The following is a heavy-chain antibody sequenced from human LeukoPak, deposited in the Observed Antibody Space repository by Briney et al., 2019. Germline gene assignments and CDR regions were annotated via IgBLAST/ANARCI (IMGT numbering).Heavy chain of an antibody. Sequence: SVKVSCKASGGTFSSYAISWVRQAPGQGLEWMGGIIPIFGTANYAHKFQGRVTITADESTSTAYIELSSLRSEDTAVYYCARRLRYCTNGVCYSWYFDLWGRGTLVTVSS. CDR1: GGTFSSYA. D-gene: IGHD2-8*01. CDR2: IIPIFGTA. CDR3: ARRLRYCTNGVCYSWYFDL. V-gene: IGHV1-69*13. J-gene: IGHJ2*01.